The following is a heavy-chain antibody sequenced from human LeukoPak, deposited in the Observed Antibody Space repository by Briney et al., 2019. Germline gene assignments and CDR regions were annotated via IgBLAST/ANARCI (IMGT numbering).Heavy chain of an antibody. D-gene: IGHD1-14*01. J-gene: IGHJ4*02. Sequence: GGSLRLSCAAAGFSLSRYWMSWVRQAPGKGLEWVANIKQDGSEKYYVDSVKGRFTISRDNAKNSLYLQMNSLRAEDTAVYYCARDQPDYWGQGTLVTVSS. CDR1: GFSLSRYW. V-gene: IGHV3-7*01. CDR2: IKQDGSEK. CDR3: ARDQPDY.